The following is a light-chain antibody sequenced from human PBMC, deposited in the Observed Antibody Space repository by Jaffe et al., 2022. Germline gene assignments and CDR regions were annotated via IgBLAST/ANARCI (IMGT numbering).Light chain of an antibody. CDR3: QQHGSSPWT. V-gene: IGKV3-20*01. J-gene: IGKJ1*01. CDR1: QSVSSSY. CDR2: GAS. Sequence: EIVLTQSPGTLSLSPGERATLSCRASQSVSSSYLAWYQQKPGQAPRLLIYGASSRATGIPDRFSGSGSGTDFTLTISRLEPEDFAVFFCQQHGSSPWTFGQGTKVEI.